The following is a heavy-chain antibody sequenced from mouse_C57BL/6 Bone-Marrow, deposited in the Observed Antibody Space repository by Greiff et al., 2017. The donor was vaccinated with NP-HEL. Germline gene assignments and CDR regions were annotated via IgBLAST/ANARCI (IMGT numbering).Heavy chain of an antibody. CDR2: FHPYNDDT. Sequence: QVQLKQSGAELVKPGASVKMSCKASGYTFTTYPIEWMKQNHGKSLEWIGNFHPYNDDTKYNEKFKGKATLTVEKSSSTVYLELSRLTSDDSAVYYCARRDYYGSDWYFDVWGTGTTVTVSS. CDR1: GYTFTTYP. V-gene: IGHV1-47*01. J-gene: IGHJ1*03. CDR3: ARRDYYGSDWYFDV. D-gene: IGHD1-1*01.